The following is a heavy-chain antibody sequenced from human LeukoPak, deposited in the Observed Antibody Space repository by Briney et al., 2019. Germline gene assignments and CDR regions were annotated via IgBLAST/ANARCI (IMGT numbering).Heavy chain of an antibody. CDR1: GGSISSSSYY. CDR2: IYYSGNT. D-gene: IGHD2/OR15-2a*01. V-gene: IGHV4-39*07. J-gene: IGHJ6*02. CDR3: ARAHSIASYYCGVDV. Sequence: PSETLSLTCTVSGGSISSSSYYWGWIRQPPGKGLEWIGNIYYSGNTYYSPSLTSRVTLSVDTSENQFSLKLSSVTAADTAVYYCARAHSIASYYCGVDVWGQGTTVTVSS.